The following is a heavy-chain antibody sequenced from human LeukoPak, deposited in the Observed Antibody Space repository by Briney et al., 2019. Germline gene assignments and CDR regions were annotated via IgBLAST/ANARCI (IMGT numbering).Heavy chain of an antibody. J-gene: IGHJ4*02. Sequence: PGGSLRLSCAASGFTFSSYSMNWVRQAPGKGLEWVSSISSSSSYIYYADSVKGRFTISRDNAKNSLYLQMNSLRAEDTAVYYCARASVYSTGGANYWGQGTLVTVSS. D-gene: IGHD6-25*01. V-gene: IGHV3-21*01. CDR3: ARASVYSTGGANY. CDR1: GFTFSSYS. CDR2: ISSSSSYI.